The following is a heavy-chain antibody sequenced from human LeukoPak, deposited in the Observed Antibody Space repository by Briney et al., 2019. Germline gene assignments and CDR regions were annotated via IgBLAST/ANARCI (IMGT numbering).Heavy chain of an antibody. CDR1: GGTFSSYA. J-gene: IGHJ3*02. CDR2: IIPIFGTA. CDR3: ARGSRFGVVERDAFDI. V-gene: IGHV1-69*06. Sequence: GASVKVSCKASGGTFSSYAISWVRQAPGQGLEWMGGIIPIFGTANYAQKFQGRVTITADKSTSTAYMELSSLRSEDTAVYYCARGSRFGVVERDAFDIWGQGTMVTVSS. D-gene: IGHD3-3*01.